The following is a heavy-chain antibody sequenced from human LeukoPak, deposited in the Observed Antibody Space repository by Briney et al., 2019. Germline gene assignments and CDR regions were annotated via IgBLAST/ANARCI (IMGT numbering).Heavy chain of an antibody. V-gene: IGHV3-49*04. CDR2: ITSNSNGATA. J-gene: IGHJ4*02. CDR1: GITFRNSA. Sequence: GGSLRLSCTASGITFRNSAINWVRQAPGKGLEWVGFITSNSNGATAEYATSVKGRFSSSRDDSTSIAYLQMNSLKSEDTGVYYCSFATSGWKATLDYWGRGSPVTVSS. CDR3: SFATSGWKATLDY. D-gene: IGHD6-19*01.